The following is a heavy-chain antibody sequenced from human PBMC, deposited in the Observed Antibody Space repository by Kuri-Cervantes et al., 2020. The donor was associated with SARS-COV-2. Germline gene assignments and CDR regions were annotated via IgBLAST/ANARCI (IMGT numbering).Heavy chain of an antibody. Sequence: SETLSLTCAVYGGSFSSYYWGWIRQPAGKGLEWIGRIYTSGSTNYNPSLKSRVTISVDTSKNQFSLKLSSVTAADTAVYYCASNPNYDFWSGYFDYWGQGTLVTVSS. CDR1: GGSFSSYY. V-gene: IGHV4-59*10. CDR2: IYTSGST. J-gene: IGHJ4*02. CDR3: ASNPNYDFWSGYFDY. D-gene: IGHD3-3*01.